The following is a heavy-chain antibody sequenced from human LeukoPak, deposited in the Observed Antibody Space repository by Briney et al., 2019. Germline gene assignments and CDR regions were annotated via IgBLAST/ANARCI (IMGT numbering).Heavy chain of an antibody. V-gene: IGHV3-30-3*01. Sequence: TGGSLRLSCAASGFTFSSYAMHWVRQAPGKGLEWVAVISYDGSNKYYADSVKGRFTISRDNSKNTLYLQMNSLRAEDTAVYYCARPNRVVVITTSFDYWGQGTLVTVSS. D-gene: IGHD3-22*01. J-gene: IGHJ4*02. CDR2: ISYDGSNK. CDR1: GFTFSSYA. CDR3: ARPNRVVVITTSFDY.